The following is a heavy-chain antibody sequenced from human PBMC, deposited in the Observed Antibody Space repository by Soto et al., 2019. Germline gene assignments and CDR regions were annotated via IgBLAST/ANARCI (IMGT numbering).Heavy chain of an antibody. V-gene: IGHV1-18*01. Sequence: QVQLVQSGAEVKKPGASVKVSCKASGYTFTNYAFSWVRQAPGQGLEWMGWISAYNGNTNYPQKLQGRATMTTDTSTSTAYMELRSLRSDDTAVYYCARDLAAAGPFDYWGQGTLVTVSS. J-gene: IGHJ4*02. CDR3: ARDLAAAGPFDY. D-gene: IGHD6-13*01. CDR2: ISAYNGNT. CDR1: GYTFTNYA.